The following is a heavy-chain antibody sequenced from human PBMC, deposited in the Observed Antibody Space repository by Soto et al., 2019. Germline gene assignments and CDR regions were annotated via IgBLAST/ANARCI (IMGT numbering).Heavy chain of an antibody. D-gene: IGHD5-18*01. CDR3: ASLDTARIQIAGY. CDR1: GYSFTSHY. J-gene: IGHJ4*02. CDR2: IYPGGVNI. Sequence: ASVKVSCTAIGYSFTSHYMHWVRQAPGQGLEWMGTIYPGGVNIGYAQKFKGRVTMTKDTSTSTVYMELNSLTSEDTAVYYCASLDTARIQIAGYWGQGIQVTVSS. V-gene: IGHV1-46*01.